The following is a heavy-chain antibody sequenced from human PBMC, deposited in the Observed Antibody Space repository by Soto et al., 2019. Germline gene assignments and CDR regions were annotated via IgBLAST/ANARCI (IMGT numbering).Heavy chain of an antibody. D-gene: IGHD3-10*01. CDR3: AKAEMWFGESVSSVH. Sequence: EVLLLESGGGLVQPGGSLRLSCAASGITFSSYAMSWVRQARGKGLEWVSTISGSGGSTHYADSVKGRFTISRDNSKNTLYVQMNSLRAEDTAVYYCAKAEMWFGESVSSVHWGQGTLVTVSS. V-gene: IGHV3-23*01. CDR2: ISGSGGST. J-gene: IGHJ4*02. CDR1: GITFSSYA.